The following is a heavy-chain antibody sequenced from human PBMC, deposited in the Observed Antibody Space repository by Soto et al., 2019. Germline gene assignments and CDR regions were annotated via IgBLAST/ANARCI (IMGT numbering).Heavy chain of an antibody. Sequence: ASVKVSCKASGYTFSGHYMHWIRQAPGQGPEWLGWINANSGDTDRAPKFQDRLTMTRDTSISTAYMELSRLRSDDTAVYYCARGGALDGTSPPFNHWGQGTLVTVSS. CDR2: INANSGDT. V-gene: IGHV1-2*02. D-gene: IGHD6-19*01. CDR3: ARGGALDGTSPPFNH. CDR1: GYTFSGHY. J-gene: IGHJ4*02.